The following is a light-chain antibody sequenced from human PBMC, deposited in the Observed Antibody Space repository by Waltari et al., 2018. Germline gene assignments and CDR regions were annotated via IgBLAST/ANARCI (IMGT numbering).Light chain of an antibody. Sequence: QSALTQPASVPGSPRQSITTSCTGTSSAIGSYNFASWYQQHPGKAPKLLIFDVTNRPSGVSNRFSGSKSGNTASLTISGVQAEDEADYYCSSYSSSYTSVVFGGGTKLTVL. V-gene: IGLV2-14*03. CDR1: SSAIGSYNF. J-gene: IGLJ2*01. CDR3: SSYSSSYTSVV. CDR2: DVT.